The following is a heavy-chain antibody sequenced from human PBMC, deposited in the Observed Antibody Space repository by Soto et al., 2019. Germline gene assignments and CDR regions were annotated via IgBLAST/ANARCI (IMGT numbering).Heavy chain of an antibody. CDR2: ISSSSSTI. CDR3: ARAAELLWFGELLHPYFDY. D-gene: IGHD3-10*01. Sequence: GSLRLSCAASGFTFSSYSMNWVRQAPGKGLEWVSYISSSSSTIYYADSVKGRFTISRDNAKNSLYLQMNSLRAEDTAVYYCARAAELLWFGELLHPYFDYWGQGTLVTVSS. V-gene: IGHV3-48*01. CDR1: GFTFSSYS. J-gene: IGHJ4*02.